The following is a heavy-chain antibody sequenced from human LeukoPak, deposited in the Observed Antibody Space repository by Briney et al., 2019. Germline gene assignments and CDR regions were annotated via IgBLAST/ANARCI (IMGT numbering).Heavy chain of an antibody. Sequence: GGSLRLSCAASGFTFSSYSMNWVRQAPGKGLDWVSYISSSSNTIYYADSVKGRFTISRDNAKNSLYLQMNSLRAEDTAVYYCARDWLSMTTVTTGDYYWGQGTLVTVSS. CDR1: GFTFSSYS. CDR3: ARDWLSMTTVTTGDYY. V-gene: IGHV3-48*01. CDR2: ISSSSNTI. J-gene: IGHJ4*02. D-gene: IGHD4-17*01.